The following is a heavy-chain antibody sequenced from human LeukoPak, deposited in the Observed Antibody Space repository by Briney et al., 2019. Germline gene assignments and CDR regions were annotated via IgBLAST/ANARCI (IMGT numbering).Heavy chain of an antibody. CDR2: INHSGST. J-gene: IGHJ4*02. V-gene: IGHV4-34*01. CDR3: ARGLPPDY. Sequence: SETLSLTCAVYGGSFSGYHWSWIRQPPGKGLEWIGEINHSGSTNYNPSLKSRVTISVDTSKNQFSLMLSSVTAADTAVYYCARGLPPDYWGQGTLVTVSS. CDR1: GGSFSGYH.